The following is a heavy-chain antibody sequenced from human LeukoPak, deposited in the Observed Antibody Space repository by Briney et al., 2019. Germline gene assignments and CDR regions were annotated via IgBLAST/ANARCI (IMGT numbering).Heavy chain of an antibody. CDR3: AKDFGDGYSF. CDR1: GFTFCCHV. CDR2: IRGSGGST. J-gene: IGHJ4*02. Sequence: GGSLLHSCSASGFTFCCHVMSWVPQAPGKGLEWVSAIRGSGGSTYYAASVKDRFTISRDNSKNTLYLQMNSLRAGDTAVYYCAKDFGDGYSFWGQGTLVTVSS. D-gene: IGHD5-24*01. V-gene: IGHV3-23*01.